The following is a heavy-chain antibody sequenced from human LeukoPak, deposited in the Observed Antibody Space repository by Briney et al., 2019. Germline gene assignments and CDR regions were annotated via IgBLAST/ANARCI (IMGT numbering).Heavy chain of an antibody. CDR2: IKQDGSEK. J-gene: IGHJ4*02. V-gene: IGHV3-7*01. D-gene: IGHD6-19*01. Sequence: GGSLRLSCAASGFTFSSYWMSWVRQAPGKGLEWVANIKQDGSEKYYVDSVKGRFTISRDNAKNSLYLQMNSLRAEDTAVYYCARVYIAVAGTPNFDYWGQGTLVTVSS. CDR3: ARVYIAVAGTPNFDY. CDR1: GFTFSSYW.